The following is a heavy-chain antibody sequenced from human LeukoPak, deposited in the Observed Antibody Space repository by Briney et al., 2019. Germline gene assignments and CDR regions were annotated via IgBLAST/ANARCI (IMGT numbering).Heavy chain of an antibody. J-gene: IGHJ4*02. D-gene: IGHD6-13*01. CDR3: ARPIAAAGEFDY. V-gene: IGHV3-30-3*01. CDR1: GFTFSSYA. CDR2: ISYDGSNK. Sequence: GGSLRLSCAASGFTFSSYAMHWVRQAPGKGLEWVAVISYDGSNKYYADSVKGRFTISRDNSKNTLYLQMNSLRAEDTAVYSCARPIAAAGEFDYWGQGTLVTVSS.